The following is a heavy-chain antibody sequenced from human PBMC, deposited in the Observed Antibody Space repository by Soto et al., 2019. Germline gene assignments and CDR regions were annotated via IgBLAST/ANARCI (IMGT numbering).Heavy chain of an antibody. J-gene: IGHJ5*02. CDR1: GHSFTRYW. CDR2: IDPSDSYT. V-gene: IGHV5-10-1*01. D-gene: IGHD5-12*01. CDR3: ARVLSGYDSWFDP. Sequence: GESLTISCTGSGHSFTRYWISWVRQMPGKGLEWMGRIDPSDSYTNYSPSFQGHVTISADKSISTAYLQWSSLKASDTAMYYCARVLSGYDSWFDPWGQGPLVTVSS.